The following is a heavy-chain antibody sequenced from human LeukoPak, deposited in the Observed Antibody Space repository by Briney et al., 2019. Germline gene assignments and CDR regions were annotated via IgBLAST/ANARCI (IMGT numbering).Heavy chain of an antibody. CDR3: ARGVGYDDTTGTYYGFFDY. J-gene: IGHJ4*02. V-gene: IGHV4-38-2*02. D-gene: IGHD3-9*01. CDR1: VYSISTAYS. Sequence: SETLSLTCKVFVYSISTAYSWAWIRKPPGKGLKWIGFLYHGGSTYYNPSLKSRVTISVDTSNNQFSLRLTSVTAADTAVYYCARGVGYDDTTGTYYGFFDYWGQGTLAIVSS. CDR2: LYHGGST.